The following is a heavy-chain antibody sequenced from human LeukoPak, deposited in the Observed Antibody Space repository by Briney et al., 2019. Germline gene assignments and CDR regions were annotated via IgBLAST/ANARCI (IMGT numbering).Heavy chain of an antibody. D-gene: IGHD1-7*01. V-gene: IGHV4-59*01. CDR1: GGSISSYY. CDR3: ARDPPEDEWNSLDS. J-gene: IGHJ4*02. CDR2: IHYSGLT. Sequence: SETLSLTCTVSGGSISSYYWSWIRQPPGKGLEWIGFIHYSGLTVYSPSLQSRVTMSVDTSRNQFSLDLSSVTAADTALYYCARDPPEDEWNSLDSWGQGILVTVSS.